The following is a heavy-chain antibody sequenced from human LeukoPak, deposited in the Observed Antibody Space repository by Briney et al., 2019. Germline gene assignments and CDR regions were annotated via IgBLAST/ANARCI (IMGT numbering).Heavy chain of an antibody. V-gene: IGHV4-38-2*02. CDR2: FHYSGST. Sequence: SETLSLTCTVSGYSIISGYSWEWIRQPPGKGLEWIGSFHYSGSTYYNPSLMSRATISGDTSKNQSSLRLSSVTAADTAVYYCARAYCSSTSCYTEGWFDPWGQGTLVTVSS. CDR3: ARAYCSSTSCYTEGWFDP. D-gene: IGHD2-2*02. CDR1: GYSIISGYS. J-gene: IGHJ5*02.